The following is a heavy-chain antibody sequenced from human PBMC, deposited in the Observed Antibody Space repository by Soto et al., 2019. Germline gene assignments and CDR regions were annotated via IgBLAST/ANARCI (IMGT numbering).Heavy chain of an antibody. CDR1: GFTFSNAW. D-gene: IGHD3-22*01. CDR3: TTEYLFEYDSSGYYYAPLTRPFDY. Sequence: GGSLRLSCAASGFTFSNAWMNWVRQAPGKGLEWVGRIKSKTDGGTTDYAAPVKGRFTISRDDSKNTLYLQMNSLKTEDTAVYYCTTEYLFEYDSSGYYYAPLTRPFDYWGQGTLVTVSS. V-gene: IGHV3-15*07. CDR2: IKSKTDGGTT. J-gene: IGHJ4*02.